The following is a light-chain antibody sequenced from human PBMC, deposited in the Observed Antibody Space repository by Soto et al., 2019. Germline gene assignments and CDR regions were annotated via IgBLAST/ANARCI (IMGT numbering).Light chain of an antibody. CDR2: FDS. CDR3: QVWDSSSDHVV. Sequence: SYVLTQPPSVSVAPGKTARITCGGNNIGSKSVHWYQQKPGQTPILVIYFDSDRPSGIPERFSGSNSGNTATLTISRVEAGDEADYYCQVWDSSSDHVVFGGRTKVTVL. V-gene: IGLV3-21*04. J-gene: IGLJ2*01. CDR1: NIGSKS.